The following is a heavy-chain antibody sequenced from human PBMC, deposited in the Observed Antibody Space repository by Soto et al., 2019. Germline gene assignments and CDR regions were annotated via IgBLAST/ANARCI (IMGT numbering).Heavy chain of an antibody. J-gene: IGHJ4*02. Sequence: EVQLVEFGGGLVQPGGSLRLSCAASGFTFSSYWMYWVRQAPGKGLEWVANIKQDGGERYYVDSVKGRFTISRDNAKNSLYLQMNSLRAEDTALYYCARDAPGGYYNYWGQGTLVTVSS. D-gene: IGHD1-26*01. CDR1: GFTFSSYW. CDR2: IKQDGGER. CDR3: ARDAPGGYYNY. V-gene: IGHV3-7*01.